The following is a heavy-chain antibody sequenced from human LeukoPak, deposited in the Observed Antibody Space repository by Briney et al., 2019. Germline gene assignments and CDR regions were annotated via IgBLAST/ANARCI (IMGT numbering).Heavy chain of an antibody. J-gene: IGHJ1*01. CDR1: GSSISSGDYY. Sequence: SETLSLTCTVSGSSISSGDYYWSWIRQPPGKGLEWIGYIYYSGSTYYNPSLKSRVSISVDTSKTQFSLKLSSVTAADTAVYYCARGGDYHGEYFQHWGQGTLVTVSS. D-gene: IGHD4-17*01. CDR3: ARGGDYHGEYFQH. CDR2: IYYSGST. V-gene: IGHV4-30-4*01.